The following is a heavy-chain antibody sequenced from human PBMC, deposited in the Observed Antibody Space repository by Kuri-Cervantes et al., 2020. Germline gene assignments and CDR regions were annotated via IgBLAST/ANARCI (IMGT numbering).Heavy chain of an antibody. J-gene: IGHJ4*02. CDR2: INPNSGGST. CDR1: GYTFTGYY. D-gene: IGHD3-3*01. CDR3: ARVHYDFWSGPTDY. Sequence: ASVKVSCKASGYTFTGYYMHWVRQAPGQGLEWMGWINPNSGGSTSYAQKFQGRVTMTRDTSTSTVYMELRSLRSDDTAVYYCARVHYDFWSGPTDYWGQGTLVTVSS. V-gene: IGHV1-46*01.